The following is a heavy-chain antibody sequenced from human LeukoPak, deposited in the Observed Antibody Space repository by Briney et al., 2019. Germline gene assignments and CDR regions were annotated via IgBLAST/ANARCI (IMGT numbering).Heavy chain of an antibody. Sequence: GASVKVPCKASGYPFTSYGITWVRQAPGQGPEWMGWISAYTGNTNYAQKFQGRVSMTTGTSTTTAYMELRSLRSDDTAVYYCARSYSSSSNFDYWGQGTLVTVSS. J-gene: IGHJ4*02. CDR3: ARSYSSSSNFDY. CDR1: GYPFTSYG. CDR2: ISAYTGNT. D-gene: IGHD6-6*01. V-gene: IGHV1-18*01.